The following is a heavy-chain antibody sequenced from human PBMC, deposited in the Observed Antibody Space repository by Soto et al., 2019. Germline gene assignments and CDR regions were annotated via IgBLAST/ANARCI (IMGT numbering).Heavy chain of an antibody. CDR1: GFTFSSYS. CDR2: ISSSSSYI. CDR3: ARDGRIAAAGRI. Sequence: EVQLVESGGGLVKPGGSLRLSCAASGFTFSSYSMNWVRQAPGKGLEGVSSISSSSSYIYYADSVKGRFPIARDNAKNSLYLQMNSLRAEDTAVYYCARDGRIAAAGRIWGQGTMVTVSS. D-gene: IGHD6-13*01. J-gene: IGHJ3*01. V-gene: IGHV3-21*01.